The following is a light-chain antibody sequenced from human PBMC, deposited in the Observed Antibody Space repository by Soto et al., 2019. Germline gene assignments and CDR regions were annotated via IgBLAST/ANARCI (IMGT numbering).Light chain of an antibody. CDR2: EGT. CDR1: SSDVGTYNL. V-gene: IGLV2-23*01. CDR3: CSYVGSSTYV. J-gene: IGLJ1*01. Sequence: QSALTQPASVSGSPGQSITISCTGTSSDVGTYNLVSWYQQHPGKATKLMVYEGTKRPSGVSNRFSGSKSGNTASLTISGLQAEDEADYYCCSYVGSSTYVFGTRTKVTVL.